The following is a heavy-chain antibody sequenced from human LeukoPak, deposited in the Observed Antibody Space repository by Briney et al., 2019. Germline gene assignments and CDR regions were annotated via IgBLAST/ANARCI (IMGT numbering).Heavy chain of an antibody. Sequence: ASVKVSCKASGYTFTGYYMHWVRQAPGQGLEWMGWINTNSGGTSYAPKFQGRVTMTRDTSTSTVYKELSSLRSEDTAVYYCARDGIRGGYSYGYFDYWGQGTLVTVSS. CDR3: ARDGIRGGYSYGYFDY. J-gene: IGHJ4*02. CDR2: INTNSGGT. D-gene: IGHD5-18*01. V-gene: IGHV1-2*02. CDR1: GYTFTGYY.